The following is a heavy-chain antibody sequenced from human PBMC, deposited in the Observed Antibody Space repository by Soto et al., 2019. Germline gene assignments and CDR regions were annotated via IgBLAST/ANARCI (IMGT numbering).Heavy chain of an antibody. J-gene: IGHJ3*02. CDR1: GFTXDDYA. CDR3: AYQGNAFDI. Sequence: PGGSLRLSCAASGFTXDDYARHWVRQAPGKGLEWVSGISWNSGSIGYADSVKGRFTISRDNAKNSLYLQMNSLRAEDTALYYCAYQGNAFDIWGQGTMVTVSS. CDR2: ISWNSGSI. D-gene: IGHD2-2*01. V-gene: IGHV3-9*01.